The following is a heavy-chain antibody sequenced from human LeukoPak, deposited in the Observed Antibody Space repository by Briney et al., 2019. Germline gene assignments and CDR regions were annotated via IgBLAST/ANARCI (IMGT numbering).Heavy chain of an antibody. CDR2: ITWNGGST. J-gene: IGHJ4*02. D-gene: IGHD3-10*01. CDR3: ARGALTMLRGVTPPDY. V-gene: IGHV3-20*04. CDR1: GFTFEDYG. Sequence: GGSLRLSCAASGFTFEDYGMSWVRQVPGRRLEWVSTITWNGGSTNYADSVKGQFSVSRDNAKNFLHLQMNRLRAEDTAFYYCARGALTMLRGVTPPDYWGQGTLVTVSS.